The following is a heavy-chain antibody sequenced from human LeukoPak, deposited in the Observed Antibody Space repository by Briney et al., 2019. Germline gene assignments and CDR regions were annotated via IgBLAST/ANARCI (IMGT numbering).Heavy chain of an antibody. J-gene: IGHJ4*02. Sequence: SETLSLTCTVSGDSISSSNYYWGWIRQPPGKGLEWLGSIYYSGSTYYNPSLKSRVTISVDTSKNQFSLKLSSVTAADTAVYYCARPRGSTYGHRYYFDYWGQGTLVTVSS. CDR3: ARPRGSTYGHRYYFDY. CDR2: IYYSGST. D-gene: IGHD2-8*01. CDR1: GDSISSSNYY. V-gene: IGHV4-39*01.